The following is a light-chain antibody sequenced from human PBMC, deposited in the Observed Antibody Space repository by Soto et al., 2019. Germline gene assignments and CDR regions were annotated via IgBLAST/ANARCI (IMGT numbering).Light chain of an antibody. V-gene: IGLV2-23*03. CDR2: EGN. J-gene: IGLJ3*02. CDR1: GSAVGTYNL. Sequence: QSALTQPASISGSPGQSITISCTGTGSAVGTYNLVSWYQQHPGKAPNLIIYEGNKRPSGVSRRFSGSKSANTASLTISGLQADDEAEYYCCSYVDTSAFVRFGGGTKLTVL. CDR3: CSYVDTSAFVR.